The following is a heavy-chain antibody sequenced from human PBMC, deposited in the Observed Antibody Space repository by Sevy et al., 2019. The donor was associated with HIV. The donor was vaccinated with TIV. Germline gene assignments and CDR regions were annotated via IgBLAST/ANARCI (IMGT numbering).Heavy chain of an antibody. CDR2: FDPEDGET. V-gene: IGHV1-24*01. Sequence: ASVKVSCKVSGYTLTELSMHWVRQAPGKGLEWMGGFDPEDGETIYAQKFQGRVTMTEDTSTDTAYMELSSLRSEDTAVYYCATVQCYYDSSGYDYWGQGTLVTVSS. CDR1: GYTLTELS. CDR3: ATVQCYYDSSGYDY. D-gene: IGHD3-22*01. J-gene: IGHJ4*02.